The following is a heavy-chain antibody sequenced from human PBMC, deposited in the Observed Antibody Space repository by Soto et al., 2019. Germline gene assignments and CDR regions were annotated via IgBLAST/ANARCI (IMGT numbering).Heavy chain of an antibody. V-gene: IGHV3-66*01. Sequence: GGSLRLSCAASGFTVSSKYMSWVRQTPGKGLEWVSLIQSGGPTYYADSVKGRFTISRDTSENTLHLQMDSLRAEDTAVYYCARDDVLCDGGRCYGVPLDVSGKGTTVTVSS. CDR1: GFTVSSKY. D-gene: IGHD2-15*01. CDR2: IQSGGPT. CDR3: ARDDVLCDGGRCYGVPLDV. J-gene: IGHJ6*04.